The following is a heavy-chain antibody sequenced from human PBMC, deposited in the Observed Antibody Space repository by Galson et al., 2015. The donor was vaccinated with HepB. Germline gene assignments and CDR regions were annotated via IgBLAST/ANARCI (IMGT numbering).Heavy chain of an antibody. V-gene: IGHV3-30-3*01. CDR3: ARDQRDDFWSGYWVDY. D-gene: IGHD3-3*01. J-gene: IGHJ4*02. Sequence: SLRLSCAASGFTFRSYAMDGARQAPGKGLEWVAVISYDGSNKYYADSVKGRFTISGDNSKNTLYLQMNSLRAEDTAVYYCARDQRDDFWSGYWVDYWGQGTLVTVSS. CDR2: ISYDGSNK. CDR1: GFTFRSYA.